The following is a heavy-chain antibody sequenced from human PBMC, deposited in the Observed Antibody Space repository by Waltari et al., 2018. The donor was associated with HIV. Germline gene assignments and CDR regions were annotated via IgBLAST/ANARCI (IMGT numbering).Heavy chain of an antibody. CDR3: ARAFMIRGTGAFDI. V-gene: IGHV3-48*03. CDR2: ISSSGSTI. D-gene: IGHD3-10*01. J-gene: IGHJ3*02. Sequence: EVQVVESGGGLVQHGGSLRLSCAASGLPFSSYEMNWVRQAPGKGLEWVSYISSSGSTIYFADSVKGRFTMSRDNAKNSLYLRMNSLRAEDTAVYYCARAFMIRGTGAFDIWGQGTMVTVSS. CDR1: GLPFSSYE.